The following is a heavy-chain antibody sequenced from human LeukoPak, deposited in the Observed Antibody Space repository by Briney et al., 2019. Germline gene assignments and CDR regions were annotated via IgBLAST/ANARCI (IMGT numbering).Heavy chain of an antibody. CDR3: AREGSSGWYGGLFDY. D-gene: IGHD6-19*01. CDR2: ISSSGSTI. V-gene: IGHV3-48*03. J-gene: IGHJ4*02. CDR1: GFTFSSYE. Sequence: GGSLRLSCAASGFTFSSYEMNWVRQAPGKGLEWVSYISSSGSTIYYADSVKGRFTISRDNAKNSLYLQMNSLRAEDTAVYYCAREGSSGWYGGLFDYGGQGTLVTVSS.